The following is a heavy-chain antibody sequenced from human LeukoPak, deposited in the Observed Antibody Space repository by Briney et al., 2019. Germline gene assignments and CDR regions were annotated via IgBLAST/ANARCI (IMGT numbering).Heavy chain of an antibody. CDR3: ARDLGPTVTGYYFDY. CDR2: INPSGGST. V-gene: IGHV1-46*01. CDR1: GYMFTSYY. Sequence: ASVKVSCKASGYMFTSYYMHWVRQAPGQGLEWMGIINPSGGSTSYAQKLQGRVTMTRDTSTSTVYMELSSLTSEDTAVYYCARDLGPTVTGYYFDYWGREPWSPSPQ. D-gene: IGHD4-11*01. J-gene: IGHJ4*02.